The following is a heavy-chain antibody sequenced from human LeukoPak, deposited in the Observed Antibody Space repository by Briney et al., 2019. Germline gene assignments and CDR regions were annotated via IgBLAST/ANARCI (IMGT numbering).Heavy chain of an antibody. CDR2: IHYSETA. CDR3: ARLGYSYGRFDY. Sequence: SETLSLTCTVSGGSISSGNYYWGWIRQPPGKGLEWIASIHYSETAYYNPSLKSRVTISVDTSKNHFSLKLTSGTAADTAVYYCARLGYSYGRFDYWGQGTLVTVSS. D-gene: IGHD5-18*01. V-gene: IGHV4-39*02. CDR1: GGSISSGNYY. J-gene: IGHJ4*02.